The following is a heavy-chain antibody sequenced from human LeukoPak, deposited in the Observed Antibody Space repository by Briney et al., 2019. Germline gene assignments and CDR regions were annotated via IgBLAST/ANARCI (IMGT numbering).Heavy chain of an antibody. D-gene: IGHD2-15*01. Sequence: PSETLSLTCTVSGGSISSTTYYWGWIRQPPGKGLEWIGSIYYSGSAYHNPSLKSRVTISVDTSSNQFSLRLSSVTAADTAVYYCASLVREGYCTGGTCYQFDYWGQGTLVTVSS. V-gene: IGHV4-39*01. J-gene: IGHJ4*02. CDR3: ASLVREGYCTGGTCYQFDY. CDR2: IYYSGSA. CDR1: GGSISSTTYY.